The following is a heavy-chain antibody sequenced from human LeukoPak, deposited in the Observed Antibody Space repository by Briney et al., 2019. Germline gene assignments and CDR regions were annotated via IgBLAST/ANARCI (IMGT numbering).Heavy chain of an antibody. D-gene: IGHD3-3*01. J-gene: IGHJ4*02. CDR3: ARDYNVLRFLEWLPTFDY. V-gene: IGHV1-2*02. Sequence: ASVKVSCKASGYTFTGYYMHWVRQASGQGLEWMGWINPNSGGTNYAQKFQGRVTMTRDTSISTAYMELSRLRSDDTAVYYCARDYNVLRFLEWLPTFDYWGQGTLVTVSS. CDR2: INPNSGGT. CDR1: GYTFTGYY.